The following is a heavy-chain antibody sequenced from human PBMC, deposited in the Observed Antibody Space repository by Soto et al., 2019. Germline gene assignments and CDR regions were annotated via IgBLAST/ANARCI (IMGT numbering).Heavy chain of an antibody. CDR2: ISSSSSYI. J-gene: IGHJ4*02. CDR1: VLTLSIYS. Sequence: WGSLGISCAASVLTLSIYSMNWVRQAPGKGLDSVSSISSSSSYIYYADSVNGRFTISRDNAKNSLYLQMNSLRAEDTAVYHCARDQGGYYSPFDYWGQGTMVTGSS. CDR3: ARDQGGYYSPFDY. V-gene: IGHV3-21*01. D-gene: IGHD3-10*01.